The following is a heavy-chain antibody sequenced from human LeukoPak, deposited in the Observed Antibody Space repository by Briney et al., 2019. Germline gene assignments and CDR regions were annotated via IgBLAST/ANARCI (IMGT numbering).Heavy chain of an antibody. V-gene: IGHV4-30-4*01. CDR3: ARLGSGYDNWFDP. J-gene: IGHJ5*02. D-gene: IGHD3-22*01. Sequence: SQTLSLTCTVSGGSISSGDYYWSWIRQPPGKGLEWIGYIYYSGSTNYNPSLKSRVTISVDTSKNQFSLKLSSVTAADTAVYYCARLGSGYDNWFDPWGQGTLVTVSS. CDR1: GGSISSGDYY. CDR2: IYYSGST.